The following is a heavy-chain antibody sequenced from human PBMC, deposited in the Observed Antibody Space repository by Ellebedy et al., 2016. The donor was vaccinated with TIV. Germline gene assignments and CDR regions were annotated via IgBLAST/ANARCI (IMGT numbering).Heavy chain of an antibody. D-gene: IGHD6-13*01. CDR2: IYYSGST. CDR3: ARTFTGGHSSWYGEWSYYYYGMDV. Sequence: SDTLSLTXTAPGGSISSYYWSWIRQPPGKGLEWIGYIYYSGSTNYNPSLKSRVTISVDTSKNQFSLKLSSVTAADTAVYYCARTFTGGHSSWYGEWSYYYYGMDVWGQGTTVTVSS. J-gene: IGHJ6*02. V-gene: IGHV4-59*01. CDR1: GGSISSYY.